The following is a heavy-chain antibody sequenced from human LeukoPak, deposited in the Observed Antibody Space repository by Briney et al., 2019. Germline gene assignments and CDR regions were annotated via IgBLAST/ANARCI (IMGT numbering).Heavy chain of an antibody. CDR3: ARDRDGYLDY. CDR2: IYYSGST. V-gene: IGHV4-59*01. J-gene: IGHJ4*02. CDR1: GGSISTYY. D-gene: IGHD5-24*01. Sequence: SETLSLTCTVSGGSISTYYWSWIRQPPGKGLELIGYIYYSGSTNYNPSLKSRVTISVDTSKNQFSLKLSSVTAADTAVYYCARDRDGYLDYWGQGTLVTVSS.